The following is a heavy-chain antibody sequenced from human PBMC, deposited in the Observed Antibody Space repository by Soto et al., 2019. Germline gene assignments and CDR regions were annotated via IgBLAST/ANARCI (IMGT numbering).Heavy chain of an antibody. CDR3: ARAPGGPGIAEY. J-gene: IGHJ4*02. Sequence: ASVNVSCKSSGYTFTSYYMHWVRQAPGQGLEWMGIINPSGGSTSYAQKFQGRVTMTRDTSTSTVYMELSSLRSEDTAVYYCARAPGGPGIAEYWGQGTLVTVSS. V-gene: IGHV1-46*01. CDR2: INPSGGST. CDR1: GYTFTSYY. D-gene: IGHD6-13*01.